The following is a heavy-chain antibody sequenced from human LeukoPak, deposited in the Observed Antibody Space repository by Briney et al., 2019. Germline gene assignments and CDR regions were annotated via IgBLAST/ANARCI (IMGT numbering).Heavy chain of an antibody. D-gene: IGHD5-18*01. J-gene: IGHJ4*02. Sequence: GGSLRLSCAASGFTFSSYAMSWVRQAPGKGLEWVSGISGSGGSTYYADSVKGRFTISRDSSKNTLYLQMNSLRAEDTALYYCAKGSGRGYSYGLDNWGQGTLVTVSS. CDR1: GFTFSSYA. CDR2: ISGSGGST. V-gene: IGHV3-23*01. CDR3: AKGSGRGYSYGLDN.